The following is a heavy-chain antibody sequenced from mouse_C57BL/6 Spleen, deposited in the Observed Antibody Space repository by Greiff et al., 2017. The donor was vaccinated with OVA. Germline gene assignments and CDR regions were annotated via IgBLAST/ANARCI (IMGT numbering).Heavy chain of an antibody. D-gene: IGHD4-1*01. CDR1: GYTFTSYW. J-gene: IGHJ2*01. Sequence: QVQLQQPGAELVKPGASVKLSCKASGYTFTSYWMHWVKQRPGQGLEWIGMIHPNSGSTNYNEKFKSKATLTVDKSSSTAYMQLSSLTSEDSAVYYCSSGTGDFDDWGQGTTLTVSS. CDR3: SSGTGDFDD. CDR2: IHPNSGST. V-gene: IGHV1-64*01.